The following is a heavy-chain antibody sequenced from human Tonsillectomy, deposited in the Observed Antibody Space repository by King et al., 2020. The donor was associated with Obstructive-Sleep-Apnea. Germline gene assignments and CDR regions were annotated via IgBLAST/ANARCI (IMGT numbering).Heavy chain of an antibody. J-gene: IGHJ6*02. V-gene: IGHV5-10-1*01. D-gene: IGHD3-22*01. CDR1: EDTFKTYW. CDR2: IDPISSYT. CDR3: ATQNYYERDGRIYGLAV. Sequence: QLVQSGADVKRPGESLRISCKGSEDTFKTYWISWVRQMPGKGLEWVGRIDPISSYTDYKPSFRGHVTFSVDKSSSTAYLQWSSLKASDTAMYFCATQNYYERDGRIYGLAVWGQGTTVIVSS.